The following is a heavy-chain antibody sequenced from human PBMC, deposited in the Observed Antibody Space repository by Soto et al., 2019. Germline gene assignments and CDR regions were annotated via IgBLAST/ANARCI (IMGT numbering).Heavy chain of an antibody. CDR2: IIPIFGTA. CDR3: ARARSRGCSGGSCYSFDY. Sequence: KVSCKASGGTFSSYAISWVRQAPGQGLEWMGGIIPIFGTANYAQKFQGRVTITADESTSTAYMELSSLRSEDTAVYYCARARSRGCSGGSCYSFDYWGQGTQVTVSS. V-gene: IGHV1-69*01. D-gene: IGHD2-15*01. J-gene: IGHJ4*02. CDR1: GGTFSSYA.